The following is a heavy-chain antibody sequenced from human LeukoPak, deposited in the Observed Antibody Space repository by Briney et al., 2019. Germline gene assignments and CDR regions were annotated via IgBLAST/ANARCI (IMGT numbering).Heavy chain of an antibody. CDR3: AAQKYCSSTSCYGMDV. Sequence: PSQTLSLTCTVSGGSISSGGYSWSWIRQPPGKGLEWIGYIYHSGSTYYNPSLKSRVTISVDRSKNQFSLKLSSVTAADTAVYCCAAQKYCSSTSCYGMDVWGQGTTVTVSS. J-gene: IGHJ6*02. D-gene: IGHD2-2*01. CDR1: GGSISSGGYS. V-gene: IGHV4-30-2*01. CDR2: IYHSGST.